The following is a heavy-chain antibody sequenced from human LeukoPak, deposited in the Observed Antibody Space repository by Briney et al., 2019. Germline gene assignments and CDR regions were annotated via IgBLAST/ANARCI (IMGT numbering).Heavy chain of an antibody. J-gene: IGHJ2*01. Sequence: SVTVSCTASGFTFTSSAMQWVRQARGQRLEWIGWIVVGSGNTNYAQKFQERVTITRDMSTSTAYMELSSLRSEDTAVYYCAASVVTDYWYFDLWGRGTLVTVSS. CDR3: AASVVTDYWYFDL. CDR1: GFTFTSSA. CDR2: IVVGSGNT. V-gene: IGHV1-58*02. D-gene: IGHD4-23*01.